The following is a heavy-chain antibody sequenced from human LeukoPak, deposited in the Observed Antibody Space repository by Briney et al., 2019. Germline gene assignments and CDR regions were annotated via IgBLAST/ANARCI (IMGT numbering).Heavy chain of an antibody. CDR1: GGSISSSSYY. CDR2: IYYSGST. D-gene: IGHD2-2*01. CDR3: ARALQDIVVVPAAAFDY. V-gene: IGHV4-39*01. J-gene: IGHJ4*02. Sequence: SETLSLTCTVSGGSISSSSYYWGWIRQPPGKGLEWIGSIYYSGSTYYNPSLKSRVTISVDTSKNQFSLKLSSVTAADTAVYYCARALQDIVVVPAAAFDYWGQGTLVTGSS.